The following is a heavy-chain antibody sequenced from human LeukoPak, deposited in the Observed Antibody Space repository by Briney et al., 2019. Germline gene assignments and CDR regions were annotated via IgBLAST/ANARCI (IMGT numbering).Heavy chain of an antibody. Sequence: QPGGSLRLSCAASGFTFSSYWMSWVRQAPGKGLEWVANIKQDGSEKYYVDSVKGRFTISRDNAKNSLYLQMNSLRAEDTAVYYCARGLLVGATPPVLDYWGQGTLVTVSS. V-gene: IGHV3-7*01. CDR2: IKQDGSEK. D-gene: IGHD1-26*01. CDR1: GFTFSSYW. J-gene: IGHJ4*02. CDR3: ARGLLVGATPPVLDY.